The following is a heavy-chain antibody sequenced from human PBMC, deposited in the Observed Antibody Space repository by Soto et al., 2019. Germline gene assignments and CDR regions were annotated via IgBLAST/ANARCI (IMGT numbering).Heavy chain of an antibody. CDR1: GGSISSGGYY. CDR3: AKDLGIAVSARRAFDI. J-gene: IGHJ3*02. D-gene: IGHD6-19*01. Sequence: SETLSLTCTVSGGSISSGGYYWSWIRQHPGKGLEWIGYIYYSGSTYYNPSLKSRVTISVDKSKNQFSLKLSSVTAADTAVYYCAKDLGIAVSARRAFDIWGQGTMVTVSS. V-gene: IGHV4-31*03. CDR2: IYYSGST.